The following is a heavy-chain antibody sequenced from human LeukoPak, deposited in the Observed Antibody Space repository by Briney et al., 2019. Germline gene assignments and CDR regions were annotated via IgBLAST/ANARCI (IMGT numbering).Heavy chain of an antibody. CDR1: GYTFTSYD. J-gene: IGHJ4*02. CDR2: MNPNSGNT. CDR3: ARAIYDFWSGSYYFDY. V-gene: IGHV1-8*01. D-gene: IGHD3-3*01. Sequence: ASVTVSCKASGYTFTSYDINWVRQATGQGLEWMGWMNPNSGNTGYAQKFQGRVTMTRNTSISTAYMELSSLRSEDTAVYYCARAIYDFWSGSYYFDYWGQGTLVTVPS.